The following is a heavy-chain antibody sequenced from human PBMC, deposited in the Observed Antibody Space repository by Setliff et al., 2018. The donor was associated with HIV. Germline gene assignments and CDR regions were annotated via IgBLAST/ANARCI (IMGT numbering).Heavy chain of an antibody. D-gene: IGHD6-19*01. V-gene: IGHV1-3*01. CDR3: ARDIGSVWHNWFDP. Sequence: ASVKVSCKASGYSFTRNFVHWVRQAPGQRLEWMGWINAGNGNTKYSQKFQGRVTISRDTSAGTVYMELSSLRSEDTAIYYCARDIGSVWHNWFDPWGQGTLVTVS. J-gene: IGHJ5*02. CDR1: GYSFTRNF. CDR2: INAGNGNT.